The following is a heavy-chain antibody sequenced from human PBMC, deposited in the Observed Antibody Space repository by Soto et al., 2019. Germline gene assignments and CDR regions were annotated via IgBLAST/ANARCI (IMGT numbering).Heavy chain of an antibody. V-gene: IGHV4-31*03. CDR1: GGSISSGGYY. D-gene: IGHD4-4*01. CDR2: IYYSGST. CDR3: AREEVVRGTTVTTSRFGAFDI. J-gene: IGHJ3*02. Sequence: QVQLQESGPGLVKPSQTLSLTCTVSGGSISSGGYYWSWIRQHPGKGLEWIGYIYYSGSTYYNPSLKSRVTISVDTSKNQFSLKLSSVTAADTAVYYCAREEVVRGTTVTTSRFGAFDIWGQGTMVTVSS.